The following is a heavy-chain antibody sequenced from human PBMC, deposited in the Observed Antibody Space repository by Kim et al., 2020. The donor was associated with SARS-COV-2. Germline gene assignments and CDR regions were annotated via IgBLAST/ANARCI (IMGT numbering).Heavy chain of an antibody. CDR2: INPDGSST. V-gene: IGHV3-74*01. CDR1: GFTFSNYW. D-gene: IGHD3-16*01. J-gene: IGHJ4*02. Sequence: GGSLRLSCAASGFTFSNYWMHWVRQAPGKGLVWVSRINPDGSSTSYADSVKGRFTISRDNAKNTLYLQMNSLRAEDTAVYYCAKFSAPGGNWGQGTLVTVSS. CDR3: AKFSAPGGN.